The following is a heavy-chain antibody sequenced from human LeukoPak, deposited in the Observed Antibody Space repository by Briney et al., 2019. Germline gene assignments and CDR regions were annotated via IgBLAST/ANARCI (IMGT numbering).Heavy chain of an antibody. CDR2: ISAYNGNT. CDR3: ARDIRYSSGWLSYYYGMDV. D-gene: IGHD6-19*01. V-gene: IGHV1-18*01. J-gene: IGHJ6*02. CDR1: GYTFTSYG. Sequence: GASVKVSCKASGYTFTSYGISWVRQAPGQGLEWMGWISAYNGNTNYAQKLQGRVTMTTDTSTSTAYMELRSLRSDDTAVYYCARDIRYSSGWLSYYYGMDVWGQGTTVTVSS.